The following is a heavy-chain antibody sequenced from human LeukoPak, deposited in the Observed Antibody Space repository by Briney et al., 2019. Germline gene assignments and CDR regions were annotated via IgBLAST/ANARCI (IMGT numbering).Heavy chain of an antibody. V-gene: IGHV1-46*01. D-gene: IGHD5-12*01. Sequence: ASVKVSCKASGYTFTSYYMHWVRQAPGQGLEWVGIINPSGGSTSYAQKFQGRVTMTRDTSTSTVYMELSSLRSEDTAVYYCARGRLSGFYYYYGMDVWGQGTTVTVSS. CDR2: INPSGGST. J-gene: IGHJ6*02. CDR3: ARGRLSGFYYYYGMDV. CDR1: GYTFTSYY.